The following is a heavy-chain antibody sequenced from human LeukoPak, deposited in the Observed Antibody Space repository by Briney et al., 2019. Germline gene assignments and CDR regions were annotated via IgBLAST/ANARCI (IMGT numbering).Heavy chain of an antibody. Sequence: GASVKVSCKASGYTFTGYYMHWVRQAPGQGLERMGWINPNSGGTNYAQKFQGRVTMTRDTSISTAYMELSRLRSDDTAVYYCARASPVVYDAFDIWGQGTMVTVSS. J-gene: IGHJ3*02. CDR3: ARASPVVYDAFDI. CDR2: INPNSGGT. D-gene: IGHD3-22*01. V-gene: IGHV1-2*02. CDR1: GYTFTGYY.